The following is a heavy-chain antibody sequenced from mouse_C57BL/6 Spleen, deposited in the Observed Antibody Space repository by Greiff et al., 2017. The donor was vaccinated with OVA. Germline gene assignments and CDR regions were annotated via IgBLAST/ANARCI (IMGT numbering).Heavy chain of an antibody. Sequence: VQLQQSGPELVKPGASVKISCKASGYAFSSSWMNWVKQRPGKGLEWIGRIYPGDGDTNYNGKFKGKATLTADKSSSTAYMQLSSLTSEDSAVYFCARGGRQTDYWGQGTTLTVSS. D-gene: IGHD1-2*01. CDR3: ARGGRQTDY. CDR2: IYPGDGDT. J-gene: IGHJ2*01. V-gene: IGHV1-82*01. CDR1: GYAFSSSW.